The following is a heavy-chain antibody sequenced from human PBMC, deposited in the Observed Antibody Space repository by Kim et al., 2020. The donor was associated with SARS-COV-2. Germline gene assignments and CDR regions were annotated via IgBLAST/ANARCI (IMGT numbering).Heavy chain of an antibody. D-gene: IGHD3-16*02. J-gene: IGHJ5*02. CDR2: IYYSGST. CDR3: ARRIVPKYYDYVWGSYRVSWFDP. CDR1: GGSISSYY. Sequence: SETLSLTCTVSGGSISSYYWSWIRQPPGKGLEWIGYIYYSGSTNYNPSLKSRVTISVDTSKNQFSLKLSSVPAADTAVYYCARRIVPKYYDYVWGSYRVSWFDPWGQGTLVTVSS. V-gene: IGHV4-59*01.